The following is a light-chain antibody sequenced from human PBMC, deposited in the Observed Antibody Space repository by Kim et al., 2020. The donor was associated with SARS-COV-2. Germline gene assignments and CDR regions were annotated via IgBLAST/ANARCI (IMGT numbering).Light chain of an antibody. CDR2: AAS. Sequence: DIQMTQSPSSLSASVGDRVTITCRASQDISRYLNWYQQKPGKAPKLLIYAASTLQSGVPSRFSGSGSGTDFTLTINSLQTEDFATYYCQQSHTAPLLTFGGGTKVDIK. V-gene: IGKV1-39*01. J-gene: IGKJ4*01. CDR3: QQSHTAPLLT. CDR1: QDISRY.